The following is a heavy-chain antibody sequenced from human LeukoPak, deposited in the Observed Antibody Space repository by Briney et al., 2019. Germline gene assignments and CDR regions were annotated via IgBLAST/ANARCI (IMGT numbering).Heavy chain of an antibody. CDR3: ASAVLVGTTGTAYYGMDV. CDR1: GYTFTSYY. D-gene: IGHD1-1*01. J-gene: IGHJ6*02. Sequence: ASVKVSCKASGYTFTSYYMHWVRQAPGQGLEWMGIINPSGGSTSYAQKFQGRVTMTRDTSTSTVYMELSSLRSEDTAVYYCASAVLVGTTGTAYYGMDVWGQGTTVTVSS. CDR2: INPSGGST. V-gene: IGHV1-46*01.